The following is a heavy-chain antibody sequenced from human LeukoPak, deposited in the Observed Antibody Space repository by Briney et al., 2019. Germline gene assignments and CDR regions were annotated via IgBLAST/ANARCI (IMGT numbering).Heavy chain of an antibody. CDR2: IWYDGSKK. D-gene: IGHD1-26*01. CDR3: ARDMGKAASGSYYYASPIDY. V-gene: IGHV3-33*01. CDR1: GFIFSSYG. Sequence: SGGSLRLSCAASGFIFSSYGMHWVRQAPGKGLEWVAVIWYDGSKKYYADSVKGRFTISRDNSKNTLYLQMNSLRAEDTAVYYCARDMGKAASGSYYYASPIDYWGQGTLVTVSS. J-gene: IGHJ4*02.